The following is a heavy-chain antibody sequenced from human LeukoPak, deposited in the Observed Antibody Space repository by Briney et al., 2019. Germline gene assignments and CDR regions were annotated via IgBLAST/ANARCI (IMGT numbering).Heavy chain of an antibody. J-gene: IGHJ4*02. CDR1: GFTFSNYW. CDR2: TSKDGSEK. V-gene: IGHV3-7*02. D-gene: IGHD3-10*01. CDR3: HGFGY. Sequence: GGSLRLSCTASGFTFSNYWMNWVRQAPGKGPEWVANTSKDGSEKYYVDFVKGRFTISRDNAENSLYLQMNNLGAEDTAVYYCHGFGYWGQGTLVTVSS.